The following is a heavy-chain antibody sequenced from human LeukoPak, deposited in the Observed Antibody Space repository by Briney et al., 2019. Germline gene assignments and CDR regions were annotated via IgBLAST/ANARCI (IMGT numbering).Heavy chain of an antibody. D-gene: IGHD3-22*01. CDR3: HYYYDSSGYIDY. CDR2: IRSKAYGGTT. V-gene: IGHV3-49*03. CDR1: GFTFGDYA. J-gene: IGHJ4*02. Sequence: GGSLRLSCTASGFTFGDYAMSWFRQAPGKGLEWVGFIRSKAYGGTTEYAASVKGRFTISRDDSKSIAYLQMNSLKTEDTAVYYCHYYYDSSGYIDYWGQGALVTVSS.